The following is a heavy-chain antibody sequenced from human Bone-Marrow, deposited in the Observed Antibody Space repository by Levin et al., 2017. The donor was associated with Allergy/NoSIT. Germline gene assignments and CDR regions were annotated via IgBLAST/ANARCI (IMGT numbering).Heavy chain of an antibody. J-gene: IGHJ2*01. Sequence: TGGSLRLSCQGSGFTFTDYWIAWVRQMPGKGLEWMGTIYPGDSDARYSASFQGQVSMSVDKSTMTAYLQWSSLKASDTAMYFCARRHRYCDLWGRGTLVTVSS. CDR1: GFTFTDYW. CDR2: IYPGDSDA. CDR3: ARRHRYCDL. V-gene: IGHV5-51*01.